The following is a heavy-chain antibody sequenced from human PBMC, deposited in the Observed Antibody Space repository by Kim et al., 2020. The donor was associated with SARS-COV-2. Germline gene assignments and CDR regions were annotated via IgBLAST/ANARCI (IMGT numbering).Heavy chain of an antibody. V-gene: IGHV1-18*01. CDR3: ARENVIVVASDY. D-gene: IGHD3-22*01. J-gene: IGHJ4*02. Sequence: NYAQKLQGRGTMTTDTSTSTAYMELRSLRSDDTAVYYCARENVIVVASDYWGQGTLVTVSS.